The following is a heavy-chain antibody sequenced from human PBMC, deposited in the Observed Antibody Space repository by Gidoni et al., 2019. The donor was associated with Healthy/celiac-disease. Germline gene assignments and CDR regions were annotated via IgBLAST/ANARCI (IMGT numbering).Heavy chain of an antibody. CDR3: AKGPPDSGEDY. D-gene: IGHD1-26*01. V-gene: IGHV3-23*01. J-gene: IGHJ4*02. Sequence: EVQLLESGGGLVLPGASLGLSCAASGFTFSSYAMGWVRQAPGKGLGWVSAIGGSGGSTYYAASVEGRFTISRDNSKNTLYLQMSSLRAEDTAVYYCAKGPPDSGEDYWGQGTLVTVSS. CDR1: GFTFSSYA. CDR2: IGGSGGST.